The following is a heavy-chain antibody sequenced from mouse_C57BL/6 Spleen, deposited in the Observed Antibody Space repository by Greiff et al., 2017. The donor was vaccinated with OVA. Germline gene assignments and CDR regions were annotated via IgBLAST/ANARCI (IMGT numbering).Heavy chain of an antibody. V-gene: IGHV1-69*01. Sequence: VQLQQPGAELVMPGASVKLSCKASGYTFTSYWMHWVKQRPGQGLEWIGEIDPSDSYTNYNQKFKGKSTLTVDKSSSTAYMQLSSLTSEDSAVYYCAKKGGLRRVYYAMDYWGQGTSVTVSS. CDR1: GYTFTSYW. CDR2: IDPSDSYT. J-gene: IGHJ4*01. CDR3: AKKGGLRRVYYAMDY. D-gene: IGHD2-2*01.